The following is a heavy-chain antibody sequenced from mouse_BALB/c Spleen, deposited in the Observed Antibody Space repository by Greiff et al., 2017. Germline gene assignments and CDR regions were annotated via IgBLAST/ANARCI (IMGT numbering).Heavy chain of an antibody. CDR2: ISSGGSYT. D-gene: IGHD1-1*01. CDR1: GFTFSSFG. J-gene: IGHJ2*01. CDR3: ARSLFITTVVATSGVDY. Sequence: EVQGVESGGGLVQPGGSRKLSCAASGFTFSSFGMHWVRQAPEKGLEWVATISSGGSYTYYPDSVKGRFTISRDNAKNTLYLQMSSLKSEDTAMYYCARSLFITTVVATSGVDYWGQGTTLTVSS. V-gene: IGHV5-6*01.